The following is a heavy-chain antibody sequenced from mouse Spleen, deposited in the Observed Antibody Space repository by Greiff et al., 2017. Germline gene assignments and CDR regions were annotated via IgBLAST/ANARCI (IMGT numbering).Heavy chain of an antibody. J-gene: IGHJ3*01. D-gene: IGHD4-1*01. CDR1: GYTFTDYE. CDR2: IDPETGGT. V-gene: IGHV1-15*01. Sequence: VKLMESGAELVRPGASVTLSCKASGYTFTDYEMHWVKQTPVHGLEWIGAIDPETGGTAYNQKFKGKAILTADKSSSTAYMELRSLTSEDSAVYYCTRSVGLLFAYWGQGTLVTVSA. CDR3: TRSVGLLFAY.